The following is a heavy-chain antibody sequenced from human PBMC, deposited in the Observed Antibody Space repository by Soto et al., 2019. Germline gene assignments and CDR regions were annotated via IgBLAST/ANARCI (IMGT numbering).Heavy chain of an antibody. V-gene: IGHV1-8*01. J-gene: IGHJ5*02. CDR1: GYPFTSYD. CDR3: ARVGMKDTIFGVVKQLYGGWFDP. CDR2: MNPNSGNT. Sequence: GSVKVSCKASGYPFTSYDINLVRQATGQGLEWMGSMNPNSGNTGYAQKFQGRVTMTRNTSISTAYMELSSLRSEETAVYYCARVGMKDTIFGVVKQLYGGWFDPWGQGTMVTGSS. D-gene: IGHD3-3*01.